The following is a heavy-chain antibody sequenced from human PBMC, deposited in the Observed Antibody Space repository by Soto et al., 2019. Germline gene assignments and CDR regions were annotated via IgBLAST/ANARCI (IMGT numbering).Heavy chain of an antibody. Sequence: VGSLRLSCAASGFTVDNNYMSWVRQAPGKGLEWVSIIYPGYSTYYTDSVKGRFTISRDNSKNTLYLQMNSLRAEDTAVYYCARAGTSSSWNYFNNWGQGTLVTVSS. CDR1: GFTVDNNY. J-gene: IGHJ4*02. V-gene: IGHV3-53*01. D-gene: IGHD6-13*01. CDR2: IYPGYST. CDR3: ARAGTSSSWNYFNN.